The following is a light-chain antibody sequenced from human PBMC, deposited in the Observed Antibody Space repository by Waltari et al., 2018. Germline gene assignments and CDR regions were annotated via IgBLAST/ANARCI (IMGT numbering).Light chain of an antibody. CDR3: QQYNNWPYT. CDR1: EPVTNN. CDR2: DAS. J-gene: IGKJ2*01. V-gene: IGKV3-15*01. Sequence: EIVMTQSPATLAVSPGERTTLSGRAIEPVTNNSAWYQQKPGQSPKRLISDASPSATGVPARFSGSGSGTEFTLTISSLQSEDFAVYYCQQYNNWPYTFGQGTKLEIK.